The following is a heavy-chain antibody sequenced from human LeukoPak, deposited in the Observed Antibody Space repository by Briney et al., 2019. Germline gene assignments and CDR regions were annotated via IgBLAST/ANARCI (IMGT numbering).Heavy chain of an antibody. Sequence: PGGSLRLSCAASGFTFSSYAMHWVRQAPGKGLECVSAISSNGGSTYYADSVKGRFTISRDNSKNTLYLQMGSLRAEDVAVYYCARVSGGYPWSYFDYWGQGTLVTVSS. D-gene: IGHD3-16*01. J-gene: IGHJ4*02. CDR3: ARVSGGYPWSYFDY. CDR1: GFTFSSYA. CDR2: ISSNGGST. V-gene: IGHV3-64*02.